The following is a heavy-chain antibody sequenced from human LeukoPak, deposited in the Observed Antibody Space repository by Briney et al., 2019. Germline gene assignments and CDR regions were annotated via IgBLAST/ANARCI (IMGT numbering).Heavy chain of an antibody. J-gene: IGHJ2*01. CDR3: ARLAGSRDPWYLDL. Sequence: PGGSLRLSCAASGFTFSSYAMSWVRQAPGEGLEWVSSIGPSGGSIFYANSVKGRFTISRDNAKNSLSLQMNSLRADDTAVYYCARLAGSRDPWYLDLWGRGTLVTVSS. CDR2: IGPSGGSI. V-gene: IGHV3-21*04. CDR1: GFTFSSYA. D-gene: IGHD6-19*01.